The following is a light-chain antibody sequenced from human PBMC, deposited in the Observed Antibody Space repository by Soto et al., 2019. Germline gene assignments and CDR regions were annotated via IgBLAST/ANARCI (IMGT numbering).Light chain of an antibody. CDR3: EEAGRLPPFAT. CDR2: AAS. CDR1: HGISSW. V-gene: IGKV1-12*01. J-gene: IGKJ3*01. Sequence: DIQMTQSPSSVSASVGDRVTITCRASHGISSWLAWYQQKPEKAPKLLIYAASSLQSGVPSRFSGRGYGTEFISSVSRRQPEDFAKNCCEEAGRLPPFATLGRGTKVDIK.